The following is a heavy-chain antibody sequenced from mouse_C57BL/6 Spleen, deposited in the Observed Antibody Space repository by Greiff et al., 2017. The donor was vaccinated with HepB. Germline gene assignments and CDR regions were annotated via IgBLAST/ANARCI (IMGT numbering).Heavy chain of an antibody. Sequence: QVQLQQPGAELVMPGASVKLSCKASGYTFTSYWMHWVKQRPGQGLELIGEIDPSDSYTNYNQKFKGKSTLTVDKSSSTAYMQLSSLTSEDSAVYYCAKLTGSAMDYWGQGTSVTVSS. CDR3: AKLTGSAMDY. D-gene: IGHD4-1*01. CDR2: IDPSDSYT. CDR1: GYTFTSYW. J-gene: IGHJ4*01. V-gene: IGHV1-69*01.